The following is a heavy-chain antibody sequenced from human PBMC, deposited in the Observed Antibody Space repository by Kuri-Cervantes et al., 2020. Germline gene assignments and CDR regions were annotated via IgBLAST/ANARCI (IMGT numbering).Heavy chain of an antibody. V-gene: IGHV4-59*13. D-gene: IGHD1-1*01. CDR1: GGSSSSYY. Sequence: SQTLSLTCAVYGGSSSSYYWSWIRQPPGKGLEWIGYIYYSGSTNYNPSLKSRVTISVDTSKNQFSLKLSSVTAADTAVYYCASLGNDIWGQGTLVTVSS. CDR3: ASLGNDI. J-gene: IGHJ4*02. CDR2: IYYSGST.